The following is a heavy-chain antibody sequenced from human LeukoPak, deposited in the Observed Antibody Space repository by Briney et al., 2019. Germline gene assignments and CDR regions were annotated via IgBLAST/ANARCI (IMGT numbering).Heavy chain of an antibody. CDR1: GGSISSRSYY. V-gene: IGHV4-39*02. J-gene: IGHJ4*02. Sequence: SETLSLTCTVSGGSISSRSYYWDWIRQPQGKGLEWIGSISYSGSPYYNSSLKSRVAISVDTSKNHFSLKLTSVTAADTAVYYCASYYGSGSERNFDYWGQGTLVTVSS. CDR2: ISYSGSP. D-gene: IGHD3-10*01. CDR3: ASYYGSGSERNFDY.